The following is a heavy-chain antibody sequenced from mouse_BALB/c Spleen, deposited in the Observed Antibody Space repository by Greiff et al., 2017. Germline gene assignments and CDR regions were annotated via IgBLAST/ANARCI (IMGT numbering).Heavy chain of an antibody. Sequence: VKLQQPGAELVRPGASVKLSCKASGYTFTSYWINWVKQRPGQGLEWIGNIYPSDSYTNYNQKFKDKATLTVDKSSSTAYMQLSSPTSEDSAVYYCTRRYDGAMDYWGQGTSVTVSS. D-gene: IGHD2-14*01. CDR2: IYPSDSYT. CDR3: TRRYDGAMDY. CDR1: GYTFTSYW. J-gene: IGHJ4*01. V-gene: IGHV1-69*02.